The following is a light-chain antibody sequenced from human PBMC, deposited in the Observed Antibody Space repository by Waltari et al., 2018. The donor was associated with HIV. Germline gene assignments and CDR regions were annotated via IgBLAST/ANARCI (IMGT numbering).Light chain of an antibody. CDR3: QLWDSRGNHVV. CDR2: DDS. J-gene: IGLJ2*01. Sequence: SFVLTQSPSMSVAPGETDRIACGGNNIGGESVHWYQQKPGQAPVLVMYDDSDRPSGIPERFSGSNSKNTATLTISRVEAGDEADYYCQLWDSRGNHVVFGGGTKLTVL. CDR1: NIGGES. V-gene: IGLV3-21*04.